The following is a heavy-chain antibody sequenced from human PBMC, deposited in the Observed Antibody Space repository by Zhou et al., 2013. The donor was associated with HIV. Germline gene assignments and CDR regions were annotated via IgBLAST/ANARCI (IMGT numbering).Heavy chain of an antibody. V-gene: IGHV1-69*04. Sequence: QVQLVQSGAEVKKPGSSVKVSCKASGGTFSSYAISWVRQAPGQGLEWMGGIIPILGITNYAQKFQDRVTITADRSTSTAYMELSSLRSEDTAVYYCARERQKWARDYHFDYWGQGTLVTVSS. J-gene: IGHJ4*02. CDR3: ARERQKWARDYHFDY. CDR1: GGTFSSYA. D-gene: IGHD4-17*01. CDR2: IIPILGIT.